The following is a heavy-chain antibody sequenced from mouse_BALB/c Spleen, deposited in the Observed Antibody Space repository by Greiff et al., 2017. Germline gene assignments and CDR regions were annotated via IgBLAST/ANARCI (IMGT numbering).Heavy chain of an antibody. J-gene: IGHJ4*01. CDR2: ILPGSGST. Sequence: QVQLQQSGAELMKPGASVKISCKATGYTFSSYWIEWVKQRPGHGLEWIGEILPGSGSTNYNEKFKGKATFTADTSSNTAYMQLSSLTSEDSAVYYCARRWLLRRGYAMDYWGQGTSVTVSS. D-gene: IGHD2-3*01. CDR1: GYTFSSYW. V-gene: IGHV1-9*01. CDR3: ARRWLLRRGYAMDY.